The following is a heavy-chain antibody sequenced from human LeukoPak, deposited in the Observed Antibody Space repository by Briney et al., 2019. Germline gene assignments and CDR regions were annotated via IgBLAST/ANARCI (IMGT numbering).Heavy chain of an antibody. J-gene: IGHJ4*02. CDR1: GGSISSSSYY. Sequence: SETLSLTCTVSGGSISSSSYYWGWIRQPPGKGLEWIGSIYYSGSTYYNPSLKSRVTISVDTSKNQFSLKLSSVAAADTAVYYCASRNYYGSGKDPSFFDYWGQGTLVTVSS. CDR3: ASRNYYGSGKDPSFFDY. D-gene: IGHD3-10*01. V-gene: IGHV4-39*01. CDR2: IYYSGST.